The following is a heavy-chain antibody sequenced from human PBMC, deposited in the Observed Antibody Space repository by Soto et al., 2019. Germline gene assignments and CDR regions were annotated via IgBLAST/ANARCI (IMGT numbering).Heavy chain of an antibody. CDR3: VKAVDTAMSANRDYYYGMDV. V-gene: IGHV3-64D*08. CDR2: ISSNGGST. Sequence: GGSLRLSCSASGFTFSSYAMHWVRQAPGKGLEYVSAISSNGGSTYYADSVKGRFTTSRDNSKNTLYLQMSSLRAEDTAVYYCVKAVDTAMSANRDYYYGMDVWGQRTTVTVSS. CDR1: GFTFSSYA. D-gene: IGHD5-18*01. J-gene: IGHJ6*02.